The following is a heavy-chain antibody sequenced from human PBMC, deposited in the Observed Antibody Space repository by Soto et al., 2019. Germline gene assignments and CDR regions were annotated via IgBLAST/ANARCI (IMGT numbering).Heavy chain of an antibody. CDR3: QAQYYESSGYPLDY. D-gene: IGHD3-22*01. CDR2: ISYDGSDK. V-gene: IGHV3-30-3*01. CDR1: GFTFSSYT. Sequence: QVKLVESGGGVVQPGRSLRLSCAASGFTFSSYTMHWVRQAPGKGLEWVAVISYDGSDKYYADSVQGRFTISRDKSKNTLYLRMNSLRAEDTAVYYCQAQYYESSGYPLDYWGQGTLVSVSS. J-gene: IGHJ4*02.